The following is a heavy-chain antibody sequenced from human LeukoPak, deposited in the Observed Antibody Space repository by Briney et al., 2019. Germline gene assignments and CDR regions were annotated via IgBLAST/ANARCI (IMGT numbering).Heavy chain of an antibody. J-gene: IGHJ5*02. CDR2: ISAYNGNT. Sequence: GASVKVSCKASGYTFTSYGISWVRQAPGQGREWMGCISAYNGNTNYAQKLEGRVTMTTDTSTSTAYSELRSQRCDDTAVYYCARDAGWRGWFDPWGQGPLVTVSS. D-gene: IGHD2-15*01. CDR1: GYTFTSYG. V-gene: IGHV1-18*01. CDR3: ARDAGWRGWFDP.